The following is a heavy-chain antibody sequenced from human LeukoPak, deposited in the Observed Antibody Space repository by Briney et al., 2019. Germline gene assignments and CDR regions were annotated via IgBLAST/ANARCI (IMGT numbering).Heavy chain of an antibody. Sequence: GGSLRLSCSASGFTFSSYAMHWVRQAPGKGLGYVSAISSDGGRTYYADSVKGRFTISRDNSKNTLYLQMSSLRAEDTAVYYCVKVASVTTFGGTFDYWGQGTLVTVSS. CDR3: VKVASVTTFGGTFDY. V-gene: IGHV3-64D*09. D-gene: IGHD3-16*01. J-gene: IGHJ4*02. CDR1: GFTFSSYA. CDR2: ISSDGGRT.